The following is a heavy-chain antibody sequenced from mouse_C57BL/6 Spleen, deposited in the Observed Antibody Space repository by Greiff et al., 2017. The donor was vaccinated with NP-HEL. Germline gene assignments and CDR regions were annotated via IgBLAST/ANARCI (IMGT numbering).Heavy chain of an antibody. J-gene: IGHJ2*01. CDR1: GYSITSVYA. D-gene: IGHD1-1*01. V-gene: IGHV3-2*02. CDR2: ISYSGST. Sequence: EVKLMESGPGLVKPSQSLSLTCTVTGYSITSVYAWNWIRQFPGNKLEWMGYISYSGSTSYNPSLKSRISITRDTSKNQFFLQLNSVTTEDTATYYCAVITTVDYWGQGTTLTVSS. CDR3: AVITTVDY.